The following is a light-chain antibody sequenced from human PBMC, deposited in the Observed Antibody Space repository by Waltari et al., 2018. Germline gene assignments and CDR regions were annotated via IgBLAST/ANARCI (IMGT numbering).Light chain of an antibody. CDR1: QTLVYSSNNKNY. Sequence: DIVMTQSPDSLAVSLGERATINCKSSQTLVYSSNNKNYLAWYQLKPGQPPKLLIFWASTRESGVPDRFSGSGSATDFTLTIDTLQAEDVAVYYCQQYYTTPTFGQGTKVEIK. CDR2: WAS. J-gene: IGKJ1*01. CDR3: QQYYTTPT. V-gene: IGKV4-1*01.